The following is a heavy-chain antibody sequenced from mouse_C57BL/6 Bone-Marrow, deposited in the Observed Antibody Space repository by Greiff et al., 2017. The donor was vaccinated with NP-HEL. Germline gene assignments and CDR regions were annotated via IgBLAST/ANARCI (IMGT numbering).Heavy chain of an antibody. CDR2: ISSGSSTI. CDR3: ARDGPGGYYFDC. Sequence: EVKLVESGGGLVKPGGSLKLSCAASGFTFTDYGMHWVRQAPEKGLEWVAYISSGSSTIYYADTVKGRVTITRDNAKNTLFLQMTILRSEDTAMYYCARDGPGGYYFDCWGQGTALTVSS. V-gene: IGHV5-17*01. CDR1: GFTFTDYG. D-gene: IGHD2-3*01. J-gene: IGHJ2*01.